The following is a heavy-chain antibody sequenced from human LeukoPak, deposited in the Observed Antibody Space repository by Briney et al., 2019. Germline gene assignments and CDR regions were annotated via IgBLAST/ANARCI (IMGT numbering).Heavy chain of an antibody. V-gene: IGHV3-11*01. J-gene: IGHJ6*02. CDR3: ARDSSHRYSNYSYYYYYYGMDV. Sequence: PGGSLRLSCAASGFTFSDYYMSWIRQAPGKGLEWVSYISSSGSTIYYADSVKGRFTISRDNAKNSLYLQMNSLRAEDTAVYYCARDSSHRYSNYSYYYYYYGMDVWGQGTTVTVSS. CDR2: ISSSGSTI. D-gene: IGHD4-4*01. CDR1: GFTFSDYY.